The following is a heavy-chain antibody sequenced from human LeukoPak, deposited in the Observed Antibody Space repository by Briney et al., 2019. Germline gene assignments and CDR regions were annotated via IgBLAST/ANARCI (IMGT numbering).Heavy chain of an antibody. CDR3: ARVARLGSSWYRSGWFDP. Sequence: ASVKVSCKASGYTFTGYYMHWVRQAPGQGLEWMGWISPYNGHTKYAQKLQGRVTMTTDTSTRIASMELRSLRSDDTAVYYCARVARLGSSWYRSGWFDPWGQGTLVTVSS. CDR1: GYTFTGYY. V-gene: IGHV1-18*04. CDR2: ISPYNGHT. J-gene: IGHJ5*02. D-gene: IGHD6-13*01.